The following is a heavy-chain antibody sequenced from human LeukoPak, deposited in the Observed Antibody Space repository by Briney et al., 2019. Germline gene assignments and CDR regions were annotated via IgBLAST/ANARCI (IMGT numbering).Heavy chain of an antibody. Sequence: PGRSLRLSCAASGFTFDDYAMHWVRQAPGKGLEWVSGISWNSGSIGYADSVKGRFTISRDNAKNSLYLQMNSLRAEDTALYYCASIPPYDILTGYYPWGQGTLVTVSS. V-gene: IGHV3-9*01. CDR3: ASIPPYDILTGYYP. CDR1: GFTFDDYA. CDR2: ISWNSGSI. J-gene: IGHJ5*02. D-gene: IGHD3-9*01.